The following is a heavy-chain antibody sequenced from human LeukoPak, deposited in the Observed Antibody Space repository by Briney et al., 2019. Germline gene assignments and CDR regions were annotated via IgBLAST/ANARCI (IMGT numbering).Heavy chain of an antibody. CDR2: ISTYNGNT. CDR1: GYTFTTYG. V-gene: IGHV1-18*01. CDR3: ARDPTEDFWSGFYSYFDF. J-gene: IGHJ4*02. D-gene: IGHD3-3*01. Sequence: GASVKVSCKXSGYTFTTYGLSWVRQAPRQGLEWMGWISTYNGNTNYAQKFQGRVTMTTDTSTSTAYMELRSLRSDDTAVYYCARDPTEDFWSGFYSYFDFWGQGTLVTVSS.